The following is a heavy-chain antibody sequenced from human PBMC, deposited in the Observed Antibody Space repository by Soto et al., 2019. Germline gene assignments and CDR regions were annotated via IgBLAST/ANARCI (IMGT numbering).Heavy chain of an antibody. V-gene: IGHV3-30*18. Sequence: QVQLVESGGGVVQPGRSLRLSCAASGFTFSSYGMHWVRQAPGKGLEWVAVISYEGSNKYYADSVKGRFTISRDNSKNTLYLQMNSLRAEDTAVYYCAKDHRLGGYCSSTRCPADYWGQGTLVTVSS. CDR1: GFTFSSYG. CDR2: ISYEGSNK. CDR3: AKDHRLGGYCSSTRCPADY. D-gene: IGHD2-2*01. J-gene: IGHJ4*02.